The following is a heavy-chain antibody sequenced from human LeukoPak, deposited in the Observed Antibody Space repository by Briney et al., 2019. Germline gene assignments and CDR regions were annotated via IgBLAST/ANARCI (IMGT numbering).Heavy chain of an antibody. V-gene: IGHV3-23*01. CDR1: GFTFRSSA. CDR2: ISGSGSST. D-gene: IGHD5-12*01. J-gene: IGHJ4*02. Sequence: GESLRLSCAASGFTFRSSAMSWVRQAPGKGLEWVSTISGSGSSTYYADSVTGRFTISRDNSKNTLYLQMNSLRVEDTALYYCAKQEVVATPFDYWGQGTLVTVSS. CDR3: AKQEVVATPFDY.